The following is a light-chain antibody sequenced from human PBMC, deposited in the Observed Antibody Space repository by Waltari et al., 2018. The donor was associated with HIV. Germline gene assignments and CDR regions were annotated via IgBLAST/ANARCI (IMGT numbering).Light chain of an antibody. CDR1: STDSRFYNR. J-gene: IGLJ3*02. CDR2: EVT. Sequence: QSALTQPPSVSGSHGQSVTISCTGASTDSRFYNRVSWYQQSPGSAPKLLIYEVTIRPSGVSDRFSGSKSGNTASLTISGLQAEDEGDYYCSSYATNTWVFGGGTKLTVL. V-gene: IGLV2-18*02. CDR3: SSYATNTWV.